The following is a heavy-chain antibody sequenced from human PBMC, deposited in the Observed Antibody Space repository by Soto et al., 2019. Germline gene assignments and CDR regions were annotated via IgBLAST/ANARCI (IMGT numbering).Heavy chain of an antibody. CDR2: IYYSGST. CDR3: ARRRYAKPGGVFDY. Sequence: PSETLSLTCTVSGGSISSGDYYWSWIRQPPGKGLEWIGYIYYSGSTYYNPSLKSRVTTSVDTSKNQFSLKLSSVTAADTAVYYCARRRYAKPGGVFDYWGQGTLVTVSS. J-gene: IGHJ4*02. V-gene: IGHV4-30-4*01. CDR1: GGSISSGDYY. D-gene: IGHD2-2*01.